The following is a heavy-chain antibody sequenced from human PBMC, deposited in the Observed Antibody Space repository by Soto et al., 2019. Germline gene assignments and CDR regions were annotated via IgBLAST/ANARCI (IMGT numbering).Heavy chain of an antibody. V-gene: IGHV1-2*04. J-gene: IGHJ6*02. Sequence: QVQLVQSGAEVKKPGASVKVSCKASGYTFTGYYMHWVRQAPGQGLEWMGWINPNSGDTNYAQKFQGWVTMTRDTSISTAYMELSRLRSDDTAVYYCARVPRIAAAGTPAYYYGMDVWGQGTTVTVSS. CDR1: GYTFTGYY. CDR3: ARVPRIAAAGTPAYYYGMDV. D-gene: IGHD6-13*01. CDR2: INPNSGDT.